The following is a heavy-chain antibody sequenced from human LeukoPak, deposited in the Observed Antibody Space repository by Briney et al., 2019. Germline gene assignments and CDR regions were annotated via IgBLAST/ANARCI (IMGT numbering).Heavy chain of an antibody. CDR2: INHSGST. CDR3: ARRGPGHRNDY. CDR1: GGSFSGYY. D-gene: IGHD1-14*01. J-gene: IGHJ4*02. Sequence: PSETLSLTCAVYGGSFSGYYWSWIRQPPGKGLEWIGEINHSGSTNYNPSLKSRVTISVDTSKNQFSLKLSSVTAADTAVYYCARRGPGHRNDYWGQGALVTVSS. V-gene: IGHV4-34*01.